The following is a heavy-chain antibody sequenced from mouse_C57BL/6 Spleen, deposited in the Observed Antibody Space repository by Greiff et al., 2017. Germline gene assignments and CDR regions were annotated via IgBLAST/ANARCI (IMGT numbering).Heavy chain of an antibody. J-gene: IGHJ4*01. Sequence: VKLQESGPGLVAPSQSLSITCTVSGFSLTSYGVHWVRQPPGKGLEWLVVIWSDGSTTYNSALKSRLSISKDNSKSQVFLKMNSLQTDDTAMYYCARQGTYYYGSSYDYAMDYWGQGTSVTVSS. CDR3: ARQGTYYYGSSYDYAMDY. CDR1: GFSLTSYG. CDR2: IWSDGST. D-gene: IGHD1-1*01. V-gene: IGHV2-6-1*01.